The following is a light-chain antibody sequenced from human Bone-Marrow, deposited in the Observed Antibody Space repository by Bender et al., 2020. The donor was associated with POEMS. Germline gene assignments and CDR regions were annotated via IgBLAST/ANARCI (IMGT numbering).Light chain of an antibody. CDR2: DVT. CDR1: SNDVGGYNY. Sequence: QSALTQPPSASGSLGQSVTISCTGTSNDVGGYNYVSWYQQHPGKAPKVIIYDVTKRPSGVPDRFSGSKSGNTASLTVSGLQGEDEADYYCSSFAGNTKDYVALGGGTKVTVL. V-gene: IGLV2-8*01. J-gene: IGLJ2*01. CDR3: SSFAGNTKDYVA.